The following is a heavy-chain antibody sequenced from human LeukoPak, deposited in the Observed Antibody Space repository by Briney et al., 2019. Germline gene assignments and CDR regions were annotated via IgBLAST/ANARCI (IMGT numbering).Heavy chain of an antibody. CDR3: AKGSYYDTSVSPVDY. J-gene: IGHJ4*02. CDR1: GFTFRRYG. D-gene: IGHD3-22*01. V-gene: IGHV3-30*02. Sequence: GGSLRLSCAACGFTFRRYGMHWVRQAPGKGVEGVAFIHYDGTNKYYADSVKGRFTISRDNSKNTLYLQMNSLRPEGTAVYYCAKGSYYDTSVSPVDYWGQGTLVTVSS. CDR2: IHYDGTNK.